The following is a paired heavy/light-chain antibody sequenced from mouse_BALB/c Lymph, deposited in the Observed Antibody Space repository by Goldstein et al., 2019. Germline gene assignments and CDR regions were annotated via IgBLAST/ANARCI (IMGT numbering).Heavy chain of an antibody. D-gene: IGHD1-1*01. CDR2: IWGDGST. V-gene: IGHV2-6-7*01. J-gene: IGHJ4*01. CDR3: ARNLYGTGAMDY. Sequence: QVQLKESGPGLVAPSQSLSITCTVSGFSLTGYGVNWVRQPPGKGLEWLGMIWGDGSTDYNSALKSRLSISKDNSKSQVFLKMNSLQTDDTARYYCARNLYGTGAMDYWGQGTSVTVSS. CDR1: GFSLTGYG.
Light chain of an antibody. CDR1: SQHSTYT. CDR3: GVGDTIKEQFVYV. CDR2: LKKDGSH. J-gene: IGLJ2*01. Sequence: QLVLTQSSSASFSLGASAKLTCTLSSQHSTYTIEWYQQQPLKPPKYVMELKKDGSHSTGDGIPDRFSGSSSGADRYLSISNIQPEDEAIYICGVGDTIKEQFVYVFGGGTKVTVL. V-gene: IGLV3*01.